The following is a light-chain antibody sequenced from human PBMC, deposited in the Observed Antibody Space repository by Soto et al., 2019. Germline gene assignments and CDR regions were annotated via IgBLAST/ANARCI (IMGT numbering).Light chain of an antibody. CDR1: QSISSY. CDR3: LQDINYPWT. Sequence: IQMTQSPSSLSASVGDRVTITCRASQSISSYLNWYQQKPGKAPKLLIYAASSLQSGVPSRFSGSGSGTDFTLAISSLQPEDSATYYCLQDINYPWTFGQGTKVDIK. CDR2: AAS. V-gene: IGKV1-6*01. J-gene: IGKJ1*01.